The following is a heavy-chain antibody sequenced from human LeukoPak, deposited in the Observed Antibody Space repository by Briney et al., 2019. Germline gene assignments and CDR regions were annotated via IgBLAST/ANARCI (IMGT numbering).Heavy chain of an antibody. CDR3: ARWQQLVHNDY. Sequence: GGSLRLSCAASGFTFSSYSMNWVRQAPGKGLEWVSSISSSSSYIYYADSVKGRFTISRDNAKNSLYLQMNSLRAEDTAVYYCARWQQLVHNDYWGQGTLSPSPQ. D-gene: IGHD6-6*01. CDR2: ISSSSSYI. V-gene: IGHV3-21*01. CDR1: GFTFSSYS. J-gene: IGHJ4*02.